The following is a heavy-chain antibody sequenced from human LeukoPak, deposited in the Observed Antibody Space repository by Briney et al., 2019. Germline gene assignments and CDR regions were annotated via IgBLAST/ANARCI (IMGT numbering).Heavy chain of an antibody. CDR3: ARELYSGSWGNWFDP. V-gene: IGHV1-69*06. D-gene: IGHD1-26*01. CDR1: GGTFSSYA. Sequence: SVKVSCKASGGTFSSYAISWVRQAPGQGLEWMGGIIPIFGTANYAQKFQGRVTITADKSMSTAYMELSSLRSEDTAVYYCARELYSGSWGNWFDPWGQGTLVTVSS. J-gene: IGHJ5*02. CDR2: IIPIFGTA.